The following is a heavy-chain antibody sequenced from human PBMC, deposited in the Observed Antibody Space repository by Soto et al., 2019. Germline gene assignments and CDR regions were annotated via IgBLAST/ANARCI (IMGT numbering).Heavy chain of an antibody. CDR3: ARHLGGSSWYSARPAFDY. J-gene: IGHJ4*02. CDR2: IYYSGST. V-gene: IGHV4-39*01. CDR1: GGSISSSSYY. D-gene: IGHD6-13*01. Sequence: QLQLQESGPGLVKPSETLSLTCTVSGGSISSSSYYWGWIRQPPGKGLEWIGSIYYSGSTYYNPSLKSRVTISVDTSKNQFSLKLSSVTAADTAVYYCARHLGGSSWYSARPAFDYWGQGTLVTVSS.